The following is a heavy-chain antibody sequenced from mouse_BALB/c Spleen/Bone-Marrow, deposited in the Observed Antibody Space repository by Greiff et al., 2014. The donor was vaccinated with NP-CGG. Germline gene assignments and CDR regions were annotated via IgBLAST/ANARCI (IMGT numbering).Heavy chain of an antibody. CDR3: ARGGEYGNYFFDY. J-gene: IGHJ2*01. CDR1: GFSLTSYG. D-gene: IGHD2-10*02. Sequence: VKVVESGPGLVAPSQSLSITCTVSGFSLTSYGVHWVRQPPGKGLEWLGVIWAGGSTNYNSALMSRLSISKDNSKSQVFLKMNSLQTDDTAMYYCARGGEYGNYFFDYWGQGTTLTVSS. CDR2: IWAGGST. V-gene: IGHV2-9*02.